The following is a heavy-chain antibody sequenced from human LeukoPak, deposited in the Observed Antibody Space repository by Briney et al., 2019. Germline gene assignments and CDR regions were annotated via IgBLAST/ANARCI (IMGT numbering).Heavy chain of an antibody. CDR1: GYTFTSYG. CDR2: ISAYNGNT. J-gene: IGHJ4*02. CDR3: ARVIRRDGNDY. V-gene: IGHV1-18*01. D-gene: IGHD5-24*01. Sequence: ASVKVSCKASGYTFTSYGISWVRQAPGQGLEWMGWISAYNGNTNYAQTLQGRVTITTDTSTSTVYMELRSLRSDDTAVYYCARVIRRDGNDYWGQGTLVTVSS.